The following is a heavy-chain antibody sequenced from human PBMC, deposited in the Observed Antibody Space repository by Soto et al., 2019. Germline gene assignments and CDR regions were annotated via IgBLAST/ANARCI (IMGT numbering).Heavy chain of an antibody. Sequence: PSETLSLTYTVSGGSISSGDYYWSWIRQPPGKGLEWIGYIYYSGSTYYNPSLKSRVTISVDTSKNQFSLKLSSVTAADTAVYYCARAGDATGRGYYYGMDVWGQGTTVTV. D-gene: IGHD7-27*01. V-gene: IGHV4-30-4*01. CDR2: IYYSGST. J-gene: IGHJ6*02. CDR1: GGSISSGDYY. CDR3: ARAGDATGRGYYYGMDV.